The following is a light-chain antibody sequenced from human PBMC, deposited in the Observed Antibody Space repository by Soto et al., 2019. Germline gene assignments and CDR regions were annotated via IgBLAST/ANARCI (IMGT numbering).Light chain of an antibody. J-gene: IGKJ1*01. V-gene: IGKV1-5*03. CDR3: KQYNAYSPWT. Sequence: DIQLTQSPSTLSASVGDRVTITCRASQSIMTWLAWYQQKPGKAPKLLIYTAFDLDVGVPSRFSGSGSATEFPLTIISLQPDDVAAYYCKQYNAYSPWTFGQGTKVEIK. CDR2: TAF. CDR1: QSIMTW.